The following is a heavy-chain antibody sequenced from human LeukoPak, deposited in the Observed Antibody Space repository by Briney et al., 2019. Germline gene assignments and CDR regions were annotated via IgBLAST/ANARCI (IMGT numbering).Heavy chain of an antibody. Sequence: GGSLRLSCAASGFSFSVFWMHWVRQAPGKGLEWVSAISGSGGSTYYADSVKGRFTISRDNSKNTLYLQMNSLRAEDTAVCYCAKGDYDILTGYLIPFDYWGQGTLVTVSS. CDR2: ISGSGGST. CDR3: AKGDYDILTGYLIPFDY. D-gene: IGHD3-9*01. V-gene: IGHV3-23*01. J-gene: IGHJ4*02. CDR1: GFSFSVFW.